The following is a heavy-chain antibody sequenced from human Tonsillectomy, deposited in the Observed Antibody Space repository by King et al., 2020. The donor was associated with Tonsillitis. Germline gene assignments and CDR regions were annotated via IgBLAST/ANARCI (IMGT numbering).Heavy chain of an antibody. CDR2: IYHSGST. V-gene: IGHV4-4*02. CDR3: ARDWGMVRGIVTYNWFDP. Sequence: HVQLQESGPGLVEPSGTLSLTCAVSGVSISSDNWWSWVRQPPGKGLEWIGEIYHSGSTIYNPSLKSRVTISVDKSKNQFSLRLTSVTAADTAVYYCARDWGMVRGIVTYNWFDPWGQGTLVTVSS. D-gene: IGHD3-10*01. CDR1: GVSISSDNW. J-gene: IGHJ5*02.